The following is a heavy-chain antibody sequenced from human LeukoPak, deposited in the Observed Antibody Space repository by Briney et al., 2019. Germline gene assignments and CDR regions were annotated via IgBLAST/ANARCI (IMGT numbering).Heavy chain of an antibody. CDR2: IYYSGST. CDR3: ARRRVDTRTLRFDP. J-gene: IGHJ5*02. D-gene: IGHD5-18*01. V-gene: IGHV4-39*07. CDR1: GGSISSSSYY. Sequence: SETLSLTCTVSGGSISSSSYYWGWIRQPPGKGLEWIGSIYYSGSTYYNPSLKSRVTISVDTSKNQFSLKLSSVTAADTAVYYCARRRVDTRTLRFDPWGQGTLVTVSS.